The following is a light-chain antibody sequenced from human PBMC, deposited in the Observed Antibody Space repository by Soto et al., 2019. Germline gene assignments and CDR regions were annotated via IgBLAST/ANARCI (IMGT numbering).Light chain of an antibody. J-gene: IGKJ1*01. Sequence: DIQMTQSPSSLSASVGYRFTITCRASQSISSYLNWYQRKPGKAPNLLIYAASSLESGVPSRFSGSGSGTEFTLTISSLQPDDFATYYCQQYNSYRTFGQGTTGDIK. CDR3: QQYNSYRT. CDR2: AAS. V-gene: IGKV1-5*01. CDR1: QSISSY.